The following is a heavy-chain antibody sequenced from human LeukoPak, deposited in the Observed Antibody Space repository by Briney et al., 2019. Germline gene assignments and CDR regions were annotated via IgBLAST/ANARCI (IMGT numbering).Heavy chain of an antibody. V-gene: IGHV4-61*02. CDR1: GASISRGSHY. J-gene: IGHJ4*02. Sequence: PSETLSLTCTVSGASISRGSHYWSWIRQPAGKGLEWIGRIYTIGNTNYSPSLWRRVIISVDTSRNQFSLRLSSVTAADTAVYYCARDRSYYSDTGTDYWGQGALVTVSS. D-gene: IGHD3-22*01. CDR3: ARDRSYYSDTGTDY. CDR2: IYTIGNT.